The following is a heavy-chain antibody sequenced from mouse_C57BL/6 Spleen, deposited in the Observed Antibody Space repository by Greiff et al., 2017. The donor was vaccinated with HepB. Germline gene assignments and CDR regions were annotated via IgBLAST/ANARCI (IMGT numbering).Heavy chain of an antibody. J-gene: IGHJ2*01. CDR1: GFSLPSYG. V-gene: IGHV2-6-1*01. Sequence: QRVESGPGLVAPSQSLSITCTVSGFSLPSYGVHWVRQPPGKGLEWLVVIWSDGSTTYNSALKSRLSISKDNSKSQVFLKMNSLQTDDTAMYYCARHSLREYYFDYWGQGTTLTVSS. CDR2: IWSDGST. D-gene: IGHD1-1*01. CDR3: ARHSLREYYFDY.